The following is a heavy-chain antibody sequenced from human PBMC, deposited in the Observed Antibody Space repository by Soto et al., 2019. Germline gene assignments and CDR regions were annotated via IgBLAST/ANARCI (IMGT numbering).Heavy chain of an antibody. J-gene: IGHJ4*02. CDR3: AIPGDRSGYYPFDY. V-gene: IGHV4-34*01. Sequence: SETLSLTCAVHGGSFSGYYWDWIRQPPGKGLEWIGEVNHGGTSNYNPSLKSRAIISVDTSKNQFSLKLTSVTAEDTALYFCAIPGDRSGYYPFDYWGQGTLVTVSS. D-gene: IGHD3-22*01. CDR1: GGSFSGYY. CDR2: VNHGGTS.